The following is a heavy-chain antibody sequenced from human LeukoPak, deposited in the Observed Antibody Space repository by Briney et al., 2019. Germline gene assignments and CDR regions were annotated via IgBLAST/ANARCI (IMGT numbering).Heavy chain of an antibody. D-gene: IGHD6-13*01. V-gene: IGHV4-34*01. CDR3: ARRASSGSWYVFDY. CDR2: VNHSGST. J-gene: IGHJ4*02. Sequence: SETLSLTCAVYGGSFSGYYWSWIRQPPGRGLEWVGEVNHSGSTNYNPSLKSRVTISVDTSKNQFSLKLSSVTAADAAVYYCARRASSGSWYVFDYWGQGTLVTVSS. CDR1: GGSFSGYY.